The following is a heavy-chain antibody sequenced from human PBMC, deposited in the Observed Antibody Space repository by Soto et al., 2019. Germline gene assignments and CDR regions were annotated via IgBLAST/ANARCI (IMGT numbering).Heavy chain of an antibody. D-gene: IGHD2-15*01. J-gene: IGHJ4*02. CDR1: GGSISSGGYP. CDR2: IYHTGIT. Sequence: QLQLQESGSGLVKPSQTLSLTCAVSGGSISSGGYPWSWIRQPPGKGLEWIGYIYHTGITYYNPSLKRRVTISVDTSKNQFSLTVSPVTAADTAVYYCARARYCSGGSCYSDYWGQGTLVTVSS. CDR3: ARARYCSGGSCYSDY. V-gene: IGHV4-30-2*01.